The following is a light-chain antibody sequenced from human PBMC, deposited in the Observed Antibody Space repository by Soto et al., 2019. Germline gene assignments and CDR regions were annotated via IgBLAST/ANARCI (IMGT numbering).Light chain of an antibody. CDR3: QQYGSSPSIT. J-gene: IGKJ5*01. CDR1: QSVSSSY. Sequence: EIVLTQSPGTLSLSPGKISTLSCRASQSVSSSYLASYQQKPRQPPRLLIYGASSRATGIPDSFSGSGSATDFTLPISRLETQDFAVYYCQQYGSSPSITFGHGTRLEIK. V-gene: IGKV3-20*01. CDR2: GAS.